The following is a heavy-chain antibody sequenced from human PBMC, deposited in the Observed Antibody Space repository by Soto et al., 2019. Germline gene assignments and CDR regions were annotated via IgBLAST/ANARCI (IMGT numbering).Heavy chain of an antibody. CDR3: AKTESFNGYYNAFDY. J-gene: IGHJ4*02. V-gene: IGHV3-23*01. D-gene: IGHD3-9*01. CDR2: ISGGSGST. Sequence: EVQLSESGGGLVQPGGSLRLSCAASGFPFSGYAVTWVRQAPGKGLEWVSTISGGSGSTYYADSVKGRFTISRDNPRNRLHLQMNSLRAEDTAIYYCAKTESFNGYYNAFDYWGRGTQVTVSS. CDR1: GFPFSGYA.